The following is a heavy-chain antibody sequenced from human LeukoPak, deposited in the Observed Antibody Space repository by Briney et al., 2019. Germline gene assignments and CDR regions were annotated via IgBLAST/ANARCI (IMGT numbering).Heavy chain of an antibody. CDR2: IKQDGSDK. J-gene: IGHJ4*02. CDR1: GFTFISYW. CDR3: ESRGGLDLYPHHFDY. Sequence: GGSLRLSWAASGFTFISYWMSWVRQAPGKGREGVANIKQDGSDKYYVDSVTGRFTISRDNASTSLYLQMNSLRAEATAVYSCESRGGLDLYPHHFDYWGQGPLVTVSS. D-gene: IGHD3/OR15-3a*01. V-gene: IGHV3-7*01.